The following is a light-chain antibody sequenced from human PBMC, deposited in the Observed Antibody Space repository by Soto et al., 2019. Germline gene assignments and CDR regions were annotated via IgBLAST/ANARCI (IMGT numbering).Light chain of an antibody. Sequence: QSVLTQPPSASGTPGQRVTSSCSGSSSNIATKSVNWYQQLPGTAPKLLIYSNSQRSSAVPDRFSGSKSGTSASLAIRGLQSEDEADYYCAAWDDSLNARYVFGTGTKLTVL. J-gene: IGLJ1*01. CDR1: SSNIATKS. CDR2: SNS. CDR3: AAWDDSLNARYV. V-gene: IGLV1-44*01.